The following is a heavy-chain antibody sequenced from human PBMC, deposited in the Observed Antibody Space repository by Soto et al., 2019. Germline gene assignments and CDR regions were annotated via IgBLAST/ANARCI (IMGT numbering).Heavy chain of an antibody. Sequence: LSLTCTVSGGSISSYFYIWVRQPPGKGLEWIGSVYYTGTTDYNPSLKSRVTISVDTSKNQFSLKLSSVTAADTAVYYCARVGYSSSWYFDYWGQGTLVTVSS. D-gene: IGHD6-13*01. CDR3: ARVGYSSSWYFDY. J-gene: IGHJ4*02. CDR1: GGSISSYF. V-gene: IGHV4-59*01. CDR2: VYYTGTT.